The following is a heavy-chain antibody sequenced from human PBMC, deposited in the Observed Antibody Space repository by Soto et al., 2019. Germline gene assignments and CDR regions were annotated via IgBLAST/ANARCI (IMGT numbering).Heavy chain of an antibody. CDR2: IYYSGST. D-gene: IGHD3-22*01. CDR3: ARDVGFSSGYYYDDY. V-gene: IGHV4-61*01. Sequence: QVQLQESGPGLVKPSETLSLTCTVSGGSVSSGSYYWSWIRQPPGKGLECNGDIYYSGSTNYNPALKSRITLSVDPSKDQFSLKLSALTAADTAVYYCARDVGFSSGYYYDDYWGQGTLVTVSS. J-gene: IGHJ4*02. CDR1: GGSVSSGSYY.